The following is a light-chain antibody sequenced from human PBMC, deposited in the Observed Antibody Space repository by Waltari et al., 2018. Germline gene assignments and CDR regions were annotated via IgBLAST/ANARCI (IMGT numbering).Light chain of an antibody. CDR1: QSIGGY. CDR3: QQSFNPPWT. J-gene: IGKJ1*01. V-gene: IGKV1-39*01. CDR2: VSS. Sequence: DIQMTQSPSSLSASVGDTVTISCRPSQSIGGYLTWDQLKAGKAPKLLIAVSSRLQHGVPSRFSGSGSWTDFTLTISSLHSDDFAIYVCQQSFNPPWTFGQGTKVDI.